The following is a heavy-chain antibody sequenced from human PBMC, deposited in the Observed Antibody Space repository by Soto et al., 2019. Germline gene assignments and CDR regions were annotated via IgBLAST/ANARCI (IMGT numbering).Heavy chain of an antibody. J-gene: IGHJ4*02. D-gene: IGHD4-17*01. CDR3: TRDPDYGDYVPDLFDS. V-gene: IGHV1-18*01. CDR2: ISAYNGNT. Sequence: QVHLVQSGAEVKKPGASVKVSCKASGYTFTRSGISWVRQTPGQGLEWMGWISAYNGNTIYAQKLQGRVTMTTDTSTSTAYMELRSVRSDDTAVYYCTRDPDYGDYVPDLFDSWGQGTLVTVSS. CDR1: GYTFTRSG.